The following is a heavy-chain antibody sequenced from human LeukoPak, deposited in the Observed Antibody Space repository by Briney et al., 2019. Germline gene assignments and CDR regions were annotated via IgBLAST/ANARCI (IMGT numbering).Heavy chain of an antibody. Sequence: ASVKVSCKVSGYTLTELSMHRVRQAPGKGLEWMGGFDPEDGETIYAQKFQGRVTMTEDTSTVTAYMELSSLRSEDTAVYYCATLVQYQLLNQLVRDYWGQGTLVTVSS. CDR2: FDPEDGET. J-gene: IGHJ4*02. D-gene: IGHD2-2*01. V-gene: IGHV1-24*01. CDR3: ATLVQYQLLNQLVRDY. CDR1: GYTLTELS.